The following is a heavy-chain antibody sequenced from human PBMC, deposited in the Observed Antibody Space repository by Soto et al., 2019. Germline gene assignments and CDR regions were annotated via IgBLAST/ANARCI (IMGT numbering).Heavy chain of an antibody. CDR1: GYTFTSYG. Sequence: GASVKVSCKASGYTFTSYGISWVRQAPGQGLEWMGWISAYNGNTNYAQKLQGRVTMTTDTSTSTAYMELRSLRSDDTAVYYCARRDYDCWRGYYGYWGQGTLVPVSS. V-gene: IGHV1-18*01. D-gene: IGHD3-3*01. CDR3: ARRDYDCWRGYYGY. J-gene: IGHJ4*02. CDR2: ISAYNGNT.